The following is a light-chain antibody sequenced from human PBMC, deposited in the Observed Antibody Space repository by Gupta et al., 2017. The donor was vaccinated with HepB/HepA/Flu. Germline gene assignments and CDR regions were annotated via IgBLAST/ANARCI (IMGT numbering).Light chain of an antibody. J-gene: IGLJ3*02. CDR1: TGDVISGHY. CDR2: DTN. V-gene: IGLV7-46*01. Sequence: QAVETQEPSLTVSPGGTVTLTCASSTGDVISGHYTYWFQLKPGQAPRTLIFDTNNKQSWTPARFSASLLGGKAALTLSGAQPEDEAEYYCLLFYSGIWVFGGGTKLTV. CDR3: LLFYSGIWV.